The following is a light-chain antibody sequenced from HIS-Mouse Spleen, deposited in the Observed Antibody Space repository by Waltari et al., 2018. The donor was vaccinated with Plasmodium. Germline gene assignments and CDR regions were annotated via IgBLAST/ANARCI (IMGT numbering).Light chain of an antibody. CDR1: SSDVGGYNY. CDR3: SSYTSSSPLM. Sequence: QSALTQPASVSGSPGQSITISCTGTSSDVGGYNYVPWYQQHPGKAPKLMIYDVSNRPSGSSTRSSVSNSRNTAALTISGLHAEDEAYYYGSSYTSSSPLMFGGGTKLTVL. J-gene: IGLJ3*02. V-gene: IGLV2-14*03. CDR2: DVS.